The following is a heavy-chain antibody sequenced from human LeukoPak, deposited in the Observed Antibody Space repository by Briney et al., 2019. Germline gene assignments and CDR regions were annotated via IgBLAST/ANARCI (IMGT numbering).Heavy chain of an antibody. V-gene: IGHV4-59*01. CDR3: ASNWGPFDI. J-gene: IGHJ3*02. D-gene: IGHD7-27*01. CDR1: GGSISNYY. CDR2: IFYSGST. Sequence: SETLSLTCSVSGGSISNYYWSWIRQPPGKGLEWVGYIFYSGSTNYNPSLKSRVTISVDTSKNQFSLKLSSVTAADTAVYYCASNWGPFDIWGQGTMVTASS.